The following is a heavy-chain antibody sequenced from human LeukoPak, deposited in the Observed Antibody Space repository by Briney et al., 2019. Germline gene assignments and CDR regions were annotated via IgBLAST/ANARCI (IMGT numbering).Heavy chain of an antibody. CDR1: GFTFGDYA. D-gene: IGHD3-22*01. CDR3: TSPGGDYYDSSGYYEGGASDI. J-gene: IGHJ3*02. CDR2: IRSKAYGGTT. Sequence: GGSLRLSCTASGFTFGDYAMSWARQAPGKGLEWVGFIRSKAYGGTTEYAASVKGRFTISRDDSKSIAYLQMNSLKTEDTAVYYCTSPGGDYYDSSGYYEGGASDIWGQGTMVTVSS. V-gene: IGHV3-49*04.